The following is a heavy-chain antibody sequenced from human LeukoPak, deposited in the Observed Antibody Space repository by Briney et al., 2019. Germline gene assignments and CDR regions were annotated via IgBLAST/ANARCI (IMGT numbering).Heavy chain of an antibody. CDR2: VNPIFGSA. Sequence: ASVKVSCKASGGTFTSHAISWVRQAPGQGLEWMGGVNPIFGSANYAEKFQGRVTIVADDSTSTVYMDLSSLRPDDTAVYYCARTGHLELQNWFDPWGQGTLVIVSS. J-gene: IGHJ5*02. D-gene: IGHD1-1*01. V-gene: IGHV1-69*13. CDR3: ARTGHLELQNWFDP. CDR1: GGTFTSHA.